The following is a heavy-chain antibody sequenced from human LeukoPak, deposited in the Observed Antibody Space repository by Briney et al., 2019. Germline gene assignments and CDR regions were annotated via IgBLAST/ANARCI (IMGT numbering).Heavy chain of an antibody. CDR2: IGNGGSNIM. CDR1: GFTLSDYY. Sequence: GGFLRLSCAASGFTLSDYYMTWIRQAPGKGLEWILYIGNGGSNIMLYADSVKGRFTVFRDYAKNSLYLQMNSLRAEDTAVYYCARDKSNKGHDCWGQGTLVTVSS. J-gene: IGHJ4*02. CDR3: ARDKSNKGHDC. V-gene: IGHV3-11*01.